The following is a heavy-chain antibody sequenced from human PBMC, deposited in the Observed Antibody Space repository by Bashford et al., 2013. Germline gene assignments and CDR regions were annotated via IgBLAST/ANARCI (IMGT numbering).Heavy chain of an antibody. CDR3: AREGGTLGYYYYGMDV. D-gene: IGHD7-27*01. CDR1: GFTFSSYG. J-gene: IGHJ6*02. Sequence: GSLRLSCAASGFTFSSYGMHWVRQAPGKGLEWVAVIWYDGSNKYYADSVKGRFTISRDNSKNTLYLQMNSLRAEDTAVYYCAREGGTLGYYYYGMDVWGQGTTVTVSS. V-gene: IGHV3-33*01. CDR2: IWYDGSNK.